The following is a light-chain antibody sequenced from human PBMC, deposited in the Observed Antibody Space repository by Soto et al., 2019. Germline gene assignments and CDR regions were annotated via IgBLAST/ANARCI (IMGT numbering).Light chain of an antibody. CDR2: GAS. CDR1: QSVSSSY. J-gene: IGKJ1*01. CDR3: QQYGSSPWT. Sequence: EIVLTQSPGTLSLSPGERATHSCRASQSVSSSYLAWYQQKPGQAPRLLIYGASSRATGIPDRFSGSGSGTDFTLTISRLEPEDFAVSYCQQYGSSPWTFGQGTKVDIK. V-gene: IGKV3-20*01.